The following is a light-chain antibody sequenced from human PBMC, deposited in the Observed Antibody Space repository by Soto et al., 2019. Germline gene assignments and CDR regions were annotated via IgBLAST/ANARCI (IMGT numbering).Light chain of an antibody. CDR1: QSVSINF. V-gene: IGKV3-20*01. CDR2: AAS. Sequence: EIVLTQSPGTLSLSPGERATLSCRASQSVSINFLAWYQQKPGQAPRLLIYAASSRATGIPDRFSGSGSGTDFTLTISRLEPEDFALYYCQQYGTSPLTFXGGTKVDIK. J-gene: IGKJ4*01. CDR3: QQYGTSPLT.